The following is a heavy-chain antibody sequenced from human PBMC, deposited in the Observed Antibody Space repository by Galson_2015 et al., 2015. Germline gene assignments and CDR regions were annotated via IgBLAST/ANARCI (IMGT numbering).Heavy chain of an antibody. CDR3: ARDFYVVVPAFRDYYYYYMDV. CDR2: INAGNGNT. CDR1: GYTFTSYA. J-gene: IGHJ6*03. Sequence: SVKVSCKASGYTFTSYAMHWVRQAPGQRLEWMGWINAGNGNTKYSQKLQGRVTITRDTSASTAYMELSSLRSEDTAVYYCARDFYVVVPAFRDYYYYYMDVWGKGTTVTVSS. D-gene: IGHD2-2*01. V-gene: IGHV1-3*01.